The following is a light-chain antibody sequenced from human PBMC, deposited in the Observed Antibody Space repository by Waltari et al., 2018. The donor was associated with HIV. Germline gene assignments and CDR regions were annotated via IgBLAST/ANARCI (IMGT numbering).Light chain of an antibody. Sequence: SVLTQPPSASGTPGQSVTISCSGSSSNIGSDTVNWYQHLPGTAPKLLIYRNNERPSGVPDRFSGSKSGTSAALAISGLQSEEEADYYCAAWDDTLNGPVFGGGTKLTVL. J-gene: IGLJ3*02. CDR1: SSNIGSDT. V-gene: IGLV1-44*01. CDR2: RNN. CDR3: AAWDDTLNGPV.